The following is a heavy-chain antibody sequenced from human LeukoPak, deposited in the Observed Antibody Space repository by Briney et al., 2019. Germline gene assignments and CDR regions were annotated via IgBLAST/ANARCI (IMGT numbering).Heavy chain of an antibody. D-gene: IGHD2-21*02. J-gene: IGHJ4*02. CDR1: GFIFDNAV. CDR3: AKEKYFGSDCYVIES. CDR2: IIGDVGTT. Sequence: PGGSLRLSCAASGFIFDNAVMHWVRQAPGKGLEWGSHIIGDVGTTYYADSVKGRFTISTDNSKNFLYLQMNGLTTEDTAFYYCAKEKYFGSDCYVIESWGQGTLVTVSS. V-gene: IGHV3-43*02.